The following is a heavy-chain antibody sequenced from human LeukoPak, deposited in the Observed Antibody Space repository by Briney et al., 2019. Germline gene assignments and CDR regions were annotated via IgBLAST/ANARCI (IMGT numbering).Heavy chain of an antibody. D-gene: IGHD6-13*01. CDR3: ARHAYSSSWYYFDY. J-gene: IGHJ4*02. CDR2: ISSSGSTI. V-gene: IGHV3-11*04. CDR1: GFTFSDYY. Sequence: GGSLRLSCATSGFTFSDYYMSWIRQAPGKGLEWGSYISSSGSTIYYADSVEGRFTISRDNAKNSLHLQMNSLRAEDTAVYYCARHAYSSSWYYFDYWGQGTLVTVSS.